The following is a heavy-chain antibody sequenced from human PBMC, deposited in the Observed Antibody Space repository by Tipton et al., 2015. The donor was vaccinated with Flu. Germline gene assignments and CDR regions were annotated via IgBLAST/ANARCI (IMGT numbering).Heavy chain of an antibody. Sequence: TLSLTCTVSSGSVSSGYYYWSWIRQPPGRALEWIGYIYYSGTTNYNPSLKSRVTISVDTSKTQLPLKLSSVTAADTAVYYCARLSYYDVDLKNFYFDYWGQGALVTVSS. CDR3: ARLSYYDVDLKNFYFDY. J-gene: IGHJ4*02. V-gene: IGHV4-61*01. CDR2: IYYSGTT. CDR1: SGSVSSGYYY. D-gene: IGHD3-10*02.